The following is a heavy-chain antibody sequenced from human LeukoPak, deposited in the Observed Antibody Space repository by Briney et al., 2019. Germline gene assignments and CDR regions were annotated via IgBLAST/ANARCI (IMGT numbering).Heavy chain of an antibody. V-gene: IGHV5-51*01. CDR3: ARYSGTYSKSFDY. J-gene: IGHJ4*02. D-gene: IGHD1-26*01. CDR2: VYPADSDT. CDR1: GYSFTNSW. Sequence: GESLKISCKGFGYSFTNSWIGWVRQMPGKGLEWMGIVYPADSDTRYSPSFHGQVTISADKSITTAYLQWSSLKASDTAMYYCARYSGTYSKSFDYWGQGTLVTVSS.